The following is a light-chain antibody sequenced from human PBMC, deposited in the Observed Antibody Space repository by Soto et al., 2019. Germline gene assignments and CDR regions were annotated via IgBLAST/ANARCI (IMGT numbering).Light chain of an antibody. CDR3: QQYGNSPLLT. CDR2: GTS. CDR1: QSISRHY. J-gene: IGKJ4*01. Sequence: DIVLTQSPGTLSLSPGERATLSCRASQSISRHYFAWYQQKPDQAPRLLIYGTSSRATGIPDRFSGSGSGTDLTLTISRVEPEDFAVYYCQQYGNSPLLTFGGGTKVEIK. V-gene: IGKV3-20*01.